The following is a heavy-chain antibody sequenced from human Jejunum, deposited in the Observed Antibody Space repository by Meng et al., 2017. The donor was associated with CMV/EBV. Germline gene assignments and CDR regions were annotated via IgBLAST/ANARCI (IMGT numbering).Heavy chain of an antibody. Sequence: QVQRKGSGPGLVRPSETLSLPYTVSGVSIWRWIRQPAGKGLEWIGRIYTSGNTNYNPSLKSRVTMSVDTSKNQFSLKLSSVTAADTAVYYCTRDNLSGSYYFDYWGQGTLVTVSS. D-gene: IGHD1-26*01. J-gene: IGHJ4*02. CDR2: IYTSGNT. CDR3: TRDNLSGSYYFDY. V-gene: IGHV4-4*07. CDR1: GVSI.